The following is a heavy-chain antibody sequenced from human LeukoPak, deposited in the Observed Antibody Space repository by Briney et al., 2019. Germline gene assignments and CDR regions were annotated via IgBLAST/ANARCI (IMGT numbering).Heavy chain of an antibody. CDR2: INHSGST. V-gene: IGHV4-39*07. D-gene: IGHD5-18*01. CDR1: GGSISSSSYY. J-gene: IGHJ4*02. Sequence: PSETLSLTCTVSGGSISSSSYYWNWIRQPPGKGLEWIGEINHSGSTNYNPSPKSRVTISVDTSNNQFSLKLSSVTAADTAVYYCAIVRYSYGPFFDYWGQGTLVTVSS. CDR3: AIVRYSYGPFFDY.